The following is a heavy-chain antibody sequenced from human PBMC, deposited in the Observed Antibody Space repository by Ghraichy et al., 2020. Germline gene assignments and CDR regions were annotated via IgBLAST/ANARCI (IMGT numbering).Heavy chain of an antibody. CDR1: GGSISSYY. J-gene: IGHJ2*01. CDR3: ARDLLTVTTGINWYFDL. Sequence: SETLSLTCTVSGGSISSYYWSWIRQPPGKGLEWIGYIYYSGSTNYNPSLKSRVTISVDTSKNQFSLKLSSVTAADTAVYYCARDLLTVTTGINWYFDLWGRGTLVTVSS. CDR2: IYYSGST. V-gene: IGHV4-59*01. D-gene: IGHD4-11*01.